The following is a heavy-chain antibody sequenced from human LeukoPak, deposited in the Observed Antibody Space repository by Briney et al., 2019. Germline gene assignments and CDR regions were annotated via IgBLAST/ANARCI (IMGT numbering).Heavy chain of an antibody. CDR3: AVNYYDSSGPLN. CDR1: GYTFTSYD. CDR2: MNPNSGNT. V-gene: IGHV1-8*03. J-gene: IGHJ4*02. D-gene: IGHD3-22*01. Sequence: ASVKVSCXASGYTFTSYDINWVRQATGQGLEWMGWMNPNSGNTGYAQKFQGRVTITRNTSISTAYMELSSLRSEDTAVYYCAVNYYDSSGPLNWGQGTLVTVSS.